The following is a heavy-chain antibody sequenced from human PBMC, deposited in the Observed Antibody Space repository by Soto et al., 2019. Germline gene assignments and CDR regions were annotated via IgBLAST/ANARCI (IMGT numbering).Heavy chain of an antibody. J-gene: IGHJ6*02. CDR1: GYIFTTYW. CDR2: IYPGDSDT. D-gene: IGHD3-10*01. V-gene: IGHV5-51*01. Sequence: GESLKISCKGSGYIFTTYWIGWVRQVPGKGLEWIRIIYPGDSDTKYSPSFQGQVTISADKSISTAYLQWSSLKASDSAMYYCARAHNTFGELSYCFCVLDVWGQGTAVTVYS. CDR3: ARAHNTFGELSYCFCVLDV.